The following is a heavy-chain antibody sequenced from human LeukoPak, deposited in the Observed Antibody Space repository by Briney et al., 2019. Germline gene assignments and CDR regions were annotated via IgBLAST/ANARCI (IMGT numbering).Heavy chain of an antibody. J-gene: IGHJ4*02. D-gene: IGHD5-12*01. Sequence: GSLRLSCAASGFTFSSYWMNWVRQPPGKGLEWIGEIYHSGSTNYNPSLKSRVTISVDKSKNQFSLTLNSVTAADTAVYYCVRSGSYSLNSWGQGTLVTVSS. V-gene: IGHV4-4*02. CDR1: GFTFSSYW. CDR3: VRSGSYSLNS. CDR2: IYHSGST.